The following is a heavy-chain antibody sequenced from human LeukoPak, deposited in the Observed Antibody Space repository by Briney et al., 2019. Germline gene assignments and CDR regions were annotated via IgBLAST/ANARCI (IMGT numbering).Heavy chain of an antibody. Sequence: GASVKVSCNASGYTFTGYYMHWVRRAPGQGLEWMGWINPNSGGTNYAQKFQGRVTMTRDTSISTAYMELSRLRSDDTAVYYCARRETGTRANWFDPWGQGTLVTVSS. J-gene: IGHJ5*02. V-gene: IGHV1-2*02. CDR2: INPNSGGT. D-gene: IGHD3-10*01. CDR3: ARRETGTRANWFDP. CDR1: GYTFTGYY.